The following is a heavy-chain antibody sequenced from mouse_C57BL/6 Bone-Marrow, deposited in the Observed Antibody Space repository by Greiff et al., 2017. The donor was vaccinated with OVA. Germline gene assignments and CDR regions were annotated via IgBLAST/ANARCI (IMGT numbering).Heavy chain of an antibody. CDR1: GYTFTSYW. CDR3: AREGTGTAWFAY. D-gene: IGHD4-1*01. V-gene: IGHV1-64*01. Sequence: QVQLQQPGAELVKPGASVKLSCKASGYTFTSYWMHWVKQRPGQGLEWIGMIHPNSGSTNYNEKFKSKATLTVDKSSSTAYMQLSSLTSEDSAVYYGAREGTGTAWFAYWGQGTLVTVSA. J-gene: IGHJ3*01. CDR2: IHPNSGST.